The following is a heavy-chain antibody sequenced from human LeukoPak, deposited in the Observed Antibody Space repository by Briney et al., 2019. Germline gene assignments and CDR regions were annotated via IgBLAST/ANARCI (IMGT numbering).Heavy chain of an antibody. CDR1: GGSFTSYY. V-gene: IGHV4-34*01. CDR3: ARGPYSSDAGY. D-gene: IGHD6-25*01. Sequence: SETLSLTCAVYGGSFTSYYWSWIRQPPGKGLEWIGEISHTGHTNYNPSLKSRVTMSVETSKNQLSLILTSVTAADTAVYYCARGPYSSDAGYWGQGTLVTVPS. CDR2: ISHTGHT. J-gene: IGHJ4*02.